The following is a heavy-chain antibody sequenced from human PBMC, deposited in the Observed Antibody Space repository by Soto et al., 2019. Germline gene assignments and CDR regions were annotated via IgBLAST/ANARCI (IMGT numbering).Heavy chain of an antibody. Sequence: QVQLVESGGGVVQPGRSLRLSCAASGFTFSSYGMHWVRQAPGKGLEWVAVISYDGSNKYYADSAKGRFTISRDNSKNTLYLQMNSLRAEDTAVYYCAKDRWGTVTTFSWFDPWGQGTLVTVSS. D-gene: IGHD4-17*01. CDR3: AKDRWGTVTTFSWFDP. J-gene: IGHJ5*02. V-gene: IGHV3-30*18. CDR1: GFTFSSYG. CDR2: ISYDGSNK.